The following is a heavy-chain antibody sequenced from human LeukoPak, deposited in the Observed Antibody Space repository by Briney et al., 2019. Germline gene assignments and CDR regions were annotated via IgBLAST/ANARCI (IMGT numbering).Heavy chain of an antibody. CDR2: IYYSGSN. J-gene: IGHJ5*02. Sequence: SETLSLTCTVSGGSISSSSYYWGWIRQPPGKGLEWIGSIYYSGSNYYNPSLKSRVTISVDTSKNQFSLKLSSVTAADTAVYYCARDRFGYSSSWGGANWFDPWGQGTLVTVSS. D-gene: IGHD6-13*01. CDR1: GGSISSSSYY. CDR3: ARDRFGYSSSWGGANWFDP. V-gene: IGHV4-39*07.